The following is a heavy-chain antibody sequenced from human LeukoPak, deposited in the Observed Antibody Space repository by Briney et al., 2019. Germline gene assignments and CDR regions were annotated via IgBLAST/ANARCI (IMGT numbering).Heavy chain of an antibody. Sequence: ASVKVSCKASGYTFTGYYMHWVRQAPGQGLEWMGWINPNSGGTNYAQKFQGRVTMTRDTAISTDYMELSRLRSDDTAVYYCARAGGYSYGYADYWGQGTLVTVSS. CDR2: INPNSGGT. D-gene: IGHD5-18*01. V-gene: IGHV1-2*02. CDR1: GYTFTGYY. CDR3: ARAGGYSYGYADY. J-gene: IGHJ4*02.